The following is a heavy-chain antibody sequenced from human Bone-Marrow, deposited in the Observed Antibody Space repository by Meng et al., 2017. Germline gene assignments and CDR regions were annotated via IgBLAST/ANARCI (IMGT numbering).Heavy chain of an antibody. CDR3: ASPRTPITMVRGAFDY. CDR2: IWYDGSNK. Sequence: GESLKISCAASGFTFRTYAMSWVRQAPGKGLEWVAVIWYDGSNKYYADSVKGRFTISRDNSKNTLYLQMNSLRAEDTAVYYCASPRTPITMVRGAFDYWGQGTLVTVSS. J-gene: IGHJ4*02. D-gene: IGHD3-10*01. CDR1: GFTFRTYA. V-gene: IGHV3-33*08.